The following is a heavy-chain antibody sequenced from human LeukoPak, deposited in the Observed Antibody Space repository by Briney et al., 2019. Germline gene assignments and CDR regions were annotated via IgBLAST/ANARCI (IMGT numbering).Heavy chain of an antibody. Sequence: PGGSLRHSCAASGFTFSSYSMNWVRQAPGKGLEWVSSISSSSSYIYYADSVKGRFTISRDNAKNSLYLQMNSLRAEDTAVYYCARDTNWNDVGFDYWGQGTLVTVSS. CDR2: ISSSSSYI. V-gene: IGHV3-21*01. CDR1: GFTFSSYS. J-gene: IGHJ4*02. CDR3: ARDTNWNDVGFDY. D-gene: IGHD1-20*01.